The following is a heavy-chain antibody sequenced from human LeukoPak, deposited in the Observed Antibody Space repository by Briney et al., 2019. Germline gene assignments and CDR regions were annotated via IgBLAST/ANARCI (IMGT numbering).Heavy chain of an antibody. J-gene: IGHJ6*04. Sequence: GGSLRLSCAASGLTFSSYSMNWVRQAPGKGLEWVSSISSSSSYIYYADSVKGRFTISRDNAKNSLYLQMNSLRAEDTAVYYCARDYGSGKIGYYYGMDVWGKGTTVTVSS. CDR1: GLTFSSYS. V-gene: IGHV3-21*01. CDR3: ARDYGSGKIGYYYGMDV. CDR2: ISSSSSYI. D-gene: IGHD3-10*01.